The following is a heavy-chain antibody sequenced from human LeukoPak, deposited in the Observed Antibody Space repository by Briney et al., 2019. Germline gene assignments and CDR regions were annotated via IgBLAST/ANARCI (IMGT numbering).Heavy chain of an antibody. J-gene: IGHJ6*03. CDR3: ARDSDDLFSWGFFYLDV. D-gene: IGHD3-3*01. Sequence: AGGSLRLSCAASGFTLSSYCMTWVRQAPGKGLEWVANIRQDASDEYYVDSVKGRFTISRDNAKNSLYLHMYSLTAEDTAVYYCARDSDDLFSWGFFYLDVWGKGTTVTVSS. CDR2: IRQDASDE. CDR1: GFTLSSYC. V-gene: IGHV3-7*01.